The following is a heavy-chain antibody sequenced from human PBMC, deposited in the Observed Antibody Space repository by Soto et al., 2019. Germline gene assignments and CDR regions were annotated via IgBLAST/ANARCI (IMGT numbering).Heavy chain of an antibody. J-gene: IGHJ4*02. V-gene: IGHV3-23*01. D-gene: IGHD7-27*01. CDR2: ISGGGDAT. CDR1: GFTFGNYV. Sequence: EEQLLESGGGLVQPGGSLRLSCAASGFTFGNYVFSWVRQAPGKGLEWVSVISGGGDATYYPDSVKGRFTTSRDNSKNTVYLQMNSLRAEDTAVYYCAKKSLGSITLPALYYFDYWGQGTLVTVSS. CDR3: AKKSLGSITLPALYYFDY.